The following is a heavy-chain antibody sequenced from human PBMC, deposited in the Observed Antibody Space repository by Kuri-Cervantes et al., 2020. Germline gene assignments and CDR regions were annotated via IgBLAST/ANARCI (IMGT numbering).Heavy chain of an antibody. CDR2: IIPIFGTA. CDR3: ASIRHCSSTSCYLYYYCYMDV. J-gene: IGHJ6*03. Sequence: SVKVSCKASGYTFTSYAMHWVRQAPGQGLEWMGGIIPIFGTANYAQKFQGRVTITADESTSTAYMELSSLRSEDTAVYYCASIRHCSSTSCYLYYYCYMDVWGKGTTVTVSS. D-gene: IGHD2-2*01. CDR1: GYTFTSYA. V-gene: IGHV1-69*13.